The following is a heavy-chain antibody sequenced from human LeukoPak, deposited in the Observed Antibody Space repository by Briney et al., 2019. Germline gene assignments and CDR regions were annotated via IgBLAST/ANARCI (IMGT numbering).Heavy chain of an antibody. CDR2: IFYSGNT. CDR1: GASITTNY. J-gene: IGHJ4*02. V-gene: IGHV4-59*08. Sequence: SETLSLTCTVSGASITTNYWSWFRQSPGKGLEWIGYIFYSGNTKYSPSLESRVTISVDTSKNHFSLNLKSVTAADTAVYYCARLSTYSHFDFWGQGTLVTFSS. D-gene: IGHD1-26*01. CDR3: ARLSTYSHFDF.